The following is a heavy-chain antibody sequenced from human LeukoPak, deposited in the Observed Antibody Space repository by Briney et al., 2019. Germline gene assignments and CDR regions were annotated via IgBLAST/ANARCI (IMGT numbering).Heavy chain of an antibody. Sequence: GASVKVSCKASDYTFTSYGISWVRQAPGQGLEWMGWISAYNGNTNYAQKLQGRVTMTTDTSTSTAYMELRSLRSDDTAVYYCARDHIAARPVLGWFDPWGQGTLVTVSS. J-gene: IGHJ5*02. V-gene: IGHV1-18*01. CDR3: ARDHIAARPVLGWFDP. CDR2: ISAYNGNT. D-gene: IGHD6-6*01. CDR1: DYTFTSYG.